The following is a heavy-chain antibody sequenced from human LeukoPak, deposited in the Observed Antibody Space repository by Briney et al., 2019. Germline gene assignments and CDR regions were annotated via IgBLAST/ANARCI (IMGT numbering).Heavy chain of an antibody. V-gene: IGHV1-3*03. Sequence: ASVKVSCKASGYTFTSYAMHWVRQAPGQRLEWMGWINAGNGNTKYSQEFQGRVTITRDTSASTAYMELSSLTSEDMAVYYCARGSQLLWFGEVPPSPFDYWGQGTLVTVSS. CDR1: GYTFTSYA. CDR2: INAGNGNT. D-gene: IGHD3-10*01. J-gene: IGHJ4*02. CDR3: ARGSQLLWFGEVPPSPFDY.